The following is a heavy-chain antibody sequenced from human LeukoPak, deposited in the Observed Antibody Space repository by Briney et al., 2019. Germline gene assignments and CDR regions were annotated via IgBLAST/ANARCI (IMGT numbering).Heavy chain of an antibody. CDR3: ARLGPAASGWFDP. CDR1: GGSISSYY. V-gene: IGHV4-59*08. D-gene: IGHD2-2*01. J-gene: IGHJ5*02. CDR2: IYYSGST. Sequence: SETLSLTCTVSGGSISSYYWSWIRQPPGKGLEWIGYIYYSGSTNYNPSLKSRVTMSVDTSKNQFSLKLSSVTAADTAVYYCARLGPAASGWFDPWGQGTLVTVSS.